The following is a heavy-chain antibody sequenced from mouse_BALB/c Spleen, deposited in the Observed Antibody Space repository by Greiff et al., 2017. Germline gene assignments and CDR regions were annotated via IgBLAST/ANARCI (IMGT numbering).Heavy chain of an antibody. Sequence: EVQLQQSGAELVKPGASVKLSCTASGFNIKDTYMHWVKQRPEQGLEWIGRIDPANGNTKYDPKFQGKATITADTSSNTAYLQLSSLTSEDTAVYYCAISYDYEAWFAYWGQGTLVTVSA. D-gene: IGHD2-4*01. CDR3: AISYDYEAWFAY. V-gene: IGHV14-3*02. CDR2: IDPANGNT. CDR1: GFNIKDTY. J-gene: IGHJ3*01.